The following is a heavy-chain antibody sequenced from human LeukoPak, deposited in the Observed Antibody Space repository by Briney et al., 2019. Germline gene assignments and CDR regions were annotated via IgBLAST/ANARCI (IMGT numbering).Heavy chain of an antibody. CDR1: GYSLTSYW. V-gene: IGHV5-10-1*01. Sequence: GESLKISCKGSGYSLTSYWISWVRQMPGKGLEWMGRTDPSDSYTNYSPSFQGHVTISADKSISTAYLQWSSLKASDTAMYYCARHLGSGWTGDDYWGQGTLVTVSS. CDR3: ARHLGSGWTGDDY. J-gene: IGHJ4*02. D-gene: IGHD6-19*01. CDR2: TDPSDSYT.